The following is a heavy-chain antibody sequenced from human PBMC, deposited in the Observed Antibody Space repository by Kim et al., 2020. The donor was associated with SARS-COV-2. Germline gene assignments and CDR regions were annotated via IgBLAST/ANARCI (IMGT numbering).Heavy chain of an antibody. CDR3: ARSPVDCGAGSCNRYRVDY. V-gene: IGHV4-59*13. CDR2: VSDSVAT. Sequence: SETLSLTCTVSGVSINTYFWTWIRQPPGKELEWVGYVSDSVATNYNPSLVSRVDISFDTSKNQFSLKVTSVTAADTAVYYCARSPVDCGAGSCNRYRVDYWGQGTLVTVSS. J-gene: IGHJ4*02. CDR1: GVSINTYF. D-gene: IGHD2-21*01.